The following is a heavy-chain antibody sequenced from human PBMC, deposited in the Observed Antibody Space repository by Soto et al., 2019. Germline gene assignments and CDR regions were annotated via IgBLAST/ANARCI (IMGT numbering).Heavy chain of an antibody. Sequence: GGSLRLSCAASGFTFSSYAMHWVRQAPGKGLEWVAVISYDGSNKSYADSVKGRFTISRDNSKNTLYLQMNSLRAEDTAVYYCARPQSSGWSLSRPLDYWGQGTLVTVSS. J-gene: IGHJ4*02. CDR3: ARPQSSGWSLSRPLDY. CDR1: GFTFSSYA. CDR2: ISYDGSNK. D-gene: IGHD6-19*01. V-gene: IGHV3-30-3*01.